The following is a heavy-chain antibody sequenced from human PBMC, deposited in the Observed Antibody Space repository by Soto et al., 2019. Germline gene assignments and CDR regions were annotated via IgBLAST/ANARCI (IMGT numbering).Heavy chain of an antibody. CDR3: ARDGGYCTNGECYTPTHHYYMDV. CDR1: GYTFTGYY. Sequence: ASVKVSCKASGYTFTGYYMHWVRQAPGQGLEWMGWINPNSGGTNYAQKFQGWVTMTRDTSISTAYMELSRQRSDDTAVDYCARDGGYCTNGECYTPTHHYYMDVWGKGTTVTVSS. V-gene: IGHV1-2*04. J-gene: IGHJ6*03. CDR2: INPNSGGT. D-gene: IGHD2-8*01.